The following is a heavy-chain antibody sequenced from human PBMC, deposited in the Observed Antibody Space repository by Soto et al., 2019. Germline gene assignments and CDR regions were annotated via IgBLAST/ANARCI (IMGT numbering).Heavy chain of an antibody. CDR1: GGTFSSYT. V-gene: IGHV1-69*02. CDR3: ATPTTYYYDSSGYYPDAFDI. D-gene: IGHD3-22*01. Sequence: ASVKVSCKASGGTFSSYTISWVRQAPGQGLEWMGRIIPILGIANYAQKFQGRVTITADKSTSTAYMELSSLRSEDTAVYYCATPTTYYYDSSGYYPDAFDIWGQGTMVTVSS. J-gene: IGHJ3*02. CDR2: IIPILGIA.